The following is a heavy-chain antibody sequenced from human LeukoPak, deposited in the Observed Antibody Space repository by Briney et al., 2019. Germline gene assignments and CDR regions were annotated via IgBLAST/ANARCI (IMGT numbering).Heavy chain of an antibody. V-gene: IGHV3-21*01. J-gene: IGHJ4*02. CDR2: ITGSGNDT. D-gene: IGHD4-17*01. Sequence: GGCLRLSCAASGFTFSSYTMKWVRQARGEGLEWVSSITGSGNDTYYADSVKGRFTISRDNAKNSLYLQMNSLRADDTAVYYCARDVYGDYANDYWGQGTLVTVSS. CDR3: ARDVYGDYANDY. CDR1: GFTFSSYT.